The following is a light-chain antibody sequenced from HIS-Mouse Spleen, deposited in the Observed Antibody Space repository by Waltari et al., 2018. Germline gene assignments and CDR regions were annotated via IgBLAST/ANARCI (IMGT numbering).Light chain of an antibody. CDR3: YSTDSSGNHRV. CDR2: EDS. J-gene: IGLJ2*01. CDR1: ALPKKY. Sequence: SYELTQPPSVSVSPGQTARITCSGDALPKKYAYWYQQKSGQAPLLVIYEDSKRTSGIPERFSGSSSGTMATLTISGAQVEDEADYYCYSTDSSGNHRVFGGGTKLTVL. V-gene: IGLV3-10*01.